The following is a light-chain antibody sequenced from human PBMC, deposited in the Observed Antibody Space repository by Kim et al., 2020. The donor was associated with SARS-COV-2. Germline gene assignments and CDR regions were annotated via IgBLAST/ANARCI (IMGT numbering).Light chain of an antibody. J-gene: IGKJ4*01. CDR1: RNDGIS. CDR2: DAA. V-gene: IGKV3-11*01. Sequence: PGEGTTLSCRANRNDGISLAWYQHTPGQAPMRLNNDAAIRAAGIPDKFSGSGSATNFTLTIGSLAPEDFAIYYCKQRSSWPPALTSSGGTKVDIK. CDR3: KQRSSWPPALT.